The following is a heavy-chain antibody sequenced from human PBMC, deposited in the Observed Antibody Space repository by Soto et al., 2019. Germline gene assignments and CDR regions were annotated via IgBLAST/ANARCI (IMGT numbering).Heavy chain of an antibody. CDR2: IIPIFGTA. D-gene: IGHD1-26*01. J-gene: IGHJ3*02. CDR3: ASLGIVGAGPEEDAFDI. Sequence: QVQLVQSGAEVKKPGSSVKVSCKASGGTFSSYAISWVRQAPGQGLEWMGGIIPIFGTANYAQKFQGRVTITADESTSTAYMDLSSLRSEDTAVYYCASLGIVGAGPEEDAFDIWGQGTMVTVSS. CDR1: GGTFSSYA. V-gene: IGHV1-69*12.